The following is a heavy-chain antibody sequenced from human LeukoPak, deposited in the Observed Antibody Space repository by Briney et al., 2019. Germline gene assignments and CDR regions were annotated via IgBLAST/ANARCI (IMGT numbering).Heavy chain of an antibody. Sequence: PGGSLRLSCAASGFTFSSYTMNWVRQAPGKGLAWVSSISSSSTYIYYADSVKGRFSISRDNAKNSLYLQMNSLRAEDTAVYYCARDRWLQSQRYFDYWGQGILVTVSS. CDR3: ARDRWLQSQRYFDY. V-gene: IGHV3-21*01. J-gene: IGHJ4*02. CDR2: ISSSSTYI. D-gene: IGHD5-24*01. CDR1: GFTFSSYT.